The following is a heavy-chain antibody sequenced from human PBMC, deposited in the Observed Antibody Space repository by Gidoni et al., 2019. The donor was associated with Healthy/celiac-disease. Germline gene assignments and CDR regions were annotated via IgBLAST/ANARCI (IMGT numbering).Heavy chain of an antibody. CDR1: GGTFSSYA. CDR3: ARDEGGYYYYGMDV. CDR2: IIPILGIA. V-gene: IGHV1-69*09. Sequence: QVQLVQSGAEVKKPGSSVKVSCKASGGTFSSYAISWVRPAPGQGLEWMGRIIPILGIANYAQKFQGRVTITADKSTSTAYRELSSLRSEDTAVYYCARDEGGYYYYGMDVWGQGTTVTVSS. J-gene: IGHJ6*02. D-gene: IGHD3-16*01.